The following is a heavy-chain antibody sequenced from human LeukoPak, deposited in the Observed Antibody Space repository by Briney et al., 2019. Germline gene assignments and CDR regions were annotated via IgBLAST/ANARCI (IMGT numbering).Heavy chain of an antibody. CDR1: GGTFSSYT. D-gene: IGHD2-2*01. CDR2: IIPILGIA. Sequence: SVKVSCKASGGTFSSYTISWVRQAPGQGLEWMGRIIPILGIANYAQKFQGRVTITADKSTSTAYMELSSLRSEDTAVYYCARVRCSSTSCYQLAYGMDVWGQGTTITVSS. V-gene: IGHV1-69*02. J-gene: IGHJ6*02. CDR3: ARVRCSSTSCYQLAYGMDV.